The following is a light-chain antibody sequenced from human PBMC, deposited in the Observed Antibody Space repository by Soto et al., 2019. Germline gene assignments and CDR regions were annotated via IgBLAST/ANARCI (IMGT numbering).Light chain of an antibody. CDR1: NIGSKS. V-gene: IGLV3-21*04. CDR3: QVWDSSSDLHVV. Sequence: SYELTQPPSVSVAPGKTARITCGENNIGSKSVHWYQQKPGQAPVLVIYYDSDRPSGIPERFSGSNSGNTATLTISRVEAGDEADYYCQVWDSSSDLHVVFGGGTKLTVL. CDR2: YDS. J-gene: IGLJ2*01.